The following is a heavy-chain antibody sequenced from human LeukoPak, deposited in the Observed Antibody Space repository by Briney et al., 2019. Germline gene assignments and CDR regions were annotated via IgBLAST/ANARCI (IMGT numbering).Heavy chain of an antibody. CDR2: IYYNGST. J-gene: IGHJ6*04. CDR1: SGSISSGDYY. CDR3: ARESLYYDILTGYYNYYGMDV. D-gene: IGHD3-9*01. V-gene: IGHV4-30-4*01. Sequence: PSQTLSLTCTVSSGSISSGDYYWSWIRQPPGKGLEWIGYIYYNGSTYYNPSLKSRVTISVDTSKNQFSLKLSSVTAADTAVYYCARESLYYDILTGYYNYYGMDVWGKGTTVTVSS.